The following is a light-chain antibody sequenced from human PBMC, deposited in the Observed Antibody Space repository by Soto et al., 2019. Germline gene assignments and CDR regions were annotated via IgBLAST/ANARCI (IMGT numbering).Light chain of an antibody. V-gene: IGKV4-1*01. CDR2: WAS. J-gene: IGKJ1*01. CDR3: QQYYSTPPT. CDR1: QSVLYSSNNKNY. Sequence: DIVMTQSPDSLAVSLGERATINCKSSQSVLYSSNNKNYLAWYQQKPGQPPKLLIYWASTRESGVPDRFSGSGSGTDFTLTTSSLQAEDVAVYYCQQYYSTPPTFGQGTKAEIK.